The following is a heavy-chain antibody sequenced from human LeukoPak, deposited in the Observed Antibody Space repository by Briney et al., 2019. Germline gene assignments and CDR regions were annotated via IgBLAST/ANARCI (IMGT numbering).Heavy chain of an antibody. CDR2: IWYDGTDK. V-gene: IGHV3-33*01. CDR1: GFTFRGYG. J-gene: IGHJ4*02. Sequence: GGSPRLSCAASGFTFRGYGMHWVRQAPGKGLEWVAVIWYDGTDKYYADSVKGRFTISRDNSKNTLYLQMDSLRADDTAVYFCAGELHLALLNWGQGTLVTVSS. CDR3: AGELHLALLN. D-gene: IGHD2-21*01.